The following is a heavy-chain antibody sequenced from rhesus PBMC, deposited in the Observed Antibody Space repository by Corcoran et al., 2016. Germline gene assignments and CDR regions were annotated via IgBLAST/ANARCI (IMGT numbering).Heavy chain of an antibody. V-gene: IGHV4-122*02. CDR1: GGPISSSSYS. CDR2: ISYIGST. Sequence: QVQLQESGPGLVKPSETLSSTCAVSGGPISSSSYSWRWIRRAPGKGLEWMGYISYIGSTSYNPSLKSRITISRDPSKNQFSLKLSSVTAADTAVYYCARQGNYLDYWGQGVLVTVSS. CDR3: ARQGNYLDY. J-gene: IGHJ4*01.